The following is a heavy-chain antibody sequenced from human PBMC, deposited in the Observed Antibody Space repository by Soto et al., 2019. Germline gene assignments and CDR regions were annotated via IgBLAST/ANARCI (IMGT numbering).Heavy chain of an antibody. D-gene: IGHD6-13*01. J-gene: IGHJ4*02. CDR1: GFTFSSYG. Sequence: GGSLRLSCAASGFTFSSYGMHWVRQAPGKGLEWVAVIWYDGSNKYYADSVKGRFTISRDNSKNTLYLQMNSLRAEDTAVYYCARAGGPIAAAPGVDYWGQGTLVTVSS. CDR2: IWYDGSNK. V-gene: IGHV3-33*01. CDR3: ARAGGPIAAAPGVDY.